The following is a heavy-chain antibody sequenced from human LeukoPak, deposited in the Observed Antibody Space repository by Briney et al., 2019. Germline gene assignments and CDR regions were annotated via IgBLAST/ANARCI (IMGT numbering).Heavy chain of an antibody. CDR3: ARRRGYSIDY. J-gene: IGHJ4*02. CDR1: GGSISSYY. Sequence: SETLSLTCTVSGGSISSYYWSWIRQPPGKGLEWIGYIYYSGSTNYNPSLKSRVTISVDTSKNQFSLKLSSVTAADTAVYYCARRRGYSIDYWGQGTLVTVSS. CDR2: IYYSGST. D-gene: IGHD5-18*01. V-gene: IGHV4-59*08.